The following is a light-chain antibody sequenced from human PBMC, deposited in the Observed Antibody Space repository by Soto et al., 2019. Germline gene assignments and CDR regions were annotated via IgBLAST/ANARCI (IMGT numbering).Light chain of an antibody. CDR3: QSYDSSLSGRGVV. J-gene: IGLJ2*01. CDR1: SSNIGAGYD. V-gene: IGLV1-40*01. CDR2: GNS. Sequence: QSVLTQPPSVSGAPGQRVTISCTGSSSNIGAGYDVHWYQQLPGTAPKLLIYGNSNRPSGVPDRFSVSKSGTSASLPITGLQAEDEGDYYCQSYDSSLSGRGVVFGGGTKLTVL.